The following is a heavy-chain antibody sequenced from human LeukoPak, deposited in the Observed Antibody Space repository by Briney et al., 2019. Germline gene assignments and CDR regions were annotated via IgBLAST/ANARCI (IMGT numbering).Heavy chain of an antibody. J-gene: IGHJ4*02. CDR2: INGGGNSI. CDR3: ASAIDY. Sequence: GGSLRLSCAASGFTFSNYEMNWVRQAPGKGLEWISYINGGGNSIYYADSVKGRFTISRDDAQNSLSLQMNSLRAEDTAVYYCASAIDYWGQGTLVTVSS. V-gene: IGHV3-48*03. D-gene: IGHD2-2*01. CDR1: GFTFSNYE.